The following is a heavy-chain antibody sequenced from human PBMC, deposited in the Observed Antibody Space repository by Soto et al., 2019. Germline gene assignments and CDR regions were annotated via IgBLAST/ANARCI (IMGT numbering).Heavy chain of an antibody. CDR2: IYYSGST. V-gene: IGHV4-30-4*08. CDR1: GGSISSGGYY. J-gene: IGHJ4*02. D-gene: IGHD2-15*01. CDR3: ARVNFEVVVAAGYYFDY. Sequence: SQTLSLTCTVSGGSISSGGYYWSWIRQHPGKGLEWIGYIYYSGSTYYNPSLKSRVTISVDTSKNQFSLKLSSVTAADTAVYYCARVNFEVVVAAGYYFDYWGQGTLVTVSS.